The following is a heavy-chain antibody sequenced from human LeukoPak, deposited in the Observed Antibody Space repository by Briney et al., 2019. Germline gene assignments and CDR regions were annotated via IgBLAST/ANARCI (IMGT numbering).Heavy chain of an antibody. CDR3: ARDFAGDSYYFDY. Sequence: GGSLRLSCAASGFTFSSYWMSWVRQAPGKGLEWVANIKQDGSEKYYVDSVKGRFTISRDNAKNSLYLQMNSLRAEDTAVYYCARDFAGDSYYFDYWGQGTLVTVSS. CDR2: IKQDGSEK. D-gene: IGHD7-27*01. J-gene: IGHJ4*02. CDR1: GFTFSSYW. V-gene: IGHV3-7*01.